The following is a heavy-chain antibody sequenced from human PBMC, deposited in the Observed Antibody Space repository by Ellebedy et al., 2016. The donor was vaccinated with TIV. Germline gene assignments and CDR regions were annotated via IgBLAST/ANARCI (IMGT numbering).Heavy chain of an antibody. CDR3: ARDVSRYYYYGMDV. Sequence: GGSLRLSCAASGFTFSSYGMHWVRQAPGKGLEWVAFIRYDGSNKYYADSVKGRFTISRDNSKNTLYLQMNSLRAEDTAVYYCARDVSRYYYYGMDVWGQGTTVTVSS. D-gene: IGHD2-8*01. J-gene: IGHJ6*02. CDR2: IRYDGSNK. CDR1: GFTFSSYG. V-gene: IGHV3-30*02.